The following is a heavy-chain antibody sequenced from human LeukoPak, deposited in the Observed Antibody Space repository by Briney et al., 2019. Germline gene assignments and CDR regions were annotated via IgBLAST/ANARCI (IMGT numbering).Heavy chain of an antibody. D-gene: IGHD2-21*02. V-gene: IGHV4-39*01. J-gene: IGHJ3*01. CDR3: ARHGPVVTATDAFDL. Sequence: SETLSLTCTVSGDSISVNTYYCAWIRQPPGRGLEWIGSVHYSGRTDYNPSLKSRVTISVDTSKNQLPLSLNSVTAADTAVYYCARHGPVVTATDAFDLWGQGTMVTVSS. CDR2: VHYSGRT. CDR1: GDSISVNTYY.